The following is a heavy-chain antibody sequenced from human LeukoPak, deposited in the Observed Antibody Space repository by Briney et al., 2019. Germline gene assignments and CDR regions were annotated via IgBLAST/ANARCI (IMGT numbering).Heavy chain of an antibody. CDR2: IYPGDSDT. Sequence: GESLKISCKGSGYSFTTYWIAWVRQMPGKGLEWMGIIYPGDSDTRYSPSFQGQVTISADKSINTAYLQWSSLKASDTAMYYCARTYSSTTDFDYWGQGTLVSVSS. D-gene: IGHD1-1*01. V-gene: IGHV5-51*01. CDR3: ARTYSSTTDFDY. J-gene: IGHJ4*02. CDR1: GYSFTTYW.